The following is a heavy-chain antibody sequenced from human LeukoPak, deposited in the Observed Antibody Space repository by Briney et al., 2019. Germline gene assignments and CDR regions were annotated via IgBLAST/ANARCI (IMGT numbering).Heavy chain of an antibody. CDR2: ISGSGGST. V-gene: IGHV3-23*01. D-gene: IGHD3-16*01. Sequence: GGSLRLSCAASGFTFSSYAMSWVRQAPGKGLEWVSAISGSGGSTYYADSVKGRFTISRDNSKNTLYLQMNSLKTEDTAVYYCTPSIGVGAYWGQGTLVTVSS. CDR1: GFTFSSYA. CDR3: TPSIGVGAY. J-gene: IGHJ4*02.